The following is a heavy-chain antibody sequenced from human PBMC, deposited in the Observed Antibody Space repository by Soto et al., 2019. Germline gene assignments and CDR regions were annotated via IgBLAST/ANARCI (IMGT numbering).Heavy chain of an antibody. Sequence: SETLSLTCTVSGGSISSYYWSWSRQPPGKGLEWIGYIYYSGSTNYNPSLKSRVTISVDTSKNQFSLKLSSVTAADTAVYYCARGIMITFGGVIDYYYYGMDVWGQGTTVTVSS. V-gene: IGHV4-59*01. CDR1: GGSISSYY. D-gene: IGHD3-16*01. J-gene: IGHJ6*02. CDR3: ARGIMITFGGVIDYYYYGMDV. CDR2: IYYSGST.